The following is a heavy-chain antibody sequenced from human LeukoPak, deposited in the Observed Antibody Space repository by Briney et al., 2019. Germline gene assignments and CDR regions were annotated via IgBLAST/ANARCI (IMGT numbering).Heavy chain of an antibody. D-gene: IGHD3-10*02. CDR2: IIPIFGTA. Sequence: GASVKVSCKASGGTFSSYAISWVRQAPGQGLEWMGGIIPIFGTANYAQKFQGRVTITADKSTSTAYMELSSLRSEDTAVYYCALAPVRGAFDIWGQGTMVTVSS. CDR3: ALAPVRGAFDI. V-gene: IGHV1-69*06. CDR1: GGTFSSYA. J-gene: IGHJ3*02.